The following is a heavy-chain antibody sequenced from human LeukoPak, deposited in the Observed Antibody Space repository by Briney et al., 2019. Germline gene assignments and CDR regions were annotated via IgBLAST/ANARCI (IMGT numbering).Heavy chain of an antibody. Sequence: VASVKVSCKASGYTFTSYGISWVRQAPGQGLEWMGWISAYNGNTNYAQTLQGRVTMTTDTSTSTAYMELRSLRSDDTAVYYCARVRFEGSSGWYKSWGQGTMVTVSS. CDR2: ISAYNGNT. V-gene: IGHV1-18*04. CDR3: ARVRFEGSSGWYKS. J-gene: IGHJ3*01. CDR1: GYTFTSYG. D-gene: IGHD6-19*01.